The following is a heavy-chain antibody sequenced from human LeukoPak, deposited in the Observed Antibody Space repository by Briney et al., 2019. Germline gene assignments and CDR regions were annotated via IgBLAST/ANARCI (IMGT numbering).Heavy chain of an antibody. J-gene: IGHJ6*02. V-gene: IGHV3-30*18. CDR2: ISYDGSNK. D-gene: IGHD3-10*01. Sequence: PGGSLRLSCAASGFTFSSYGMHWVRQAPGKGLEWVAVISYDGSNKYYADSVKGRSTISRDNSKNTLYLQMNSLRAEDTAVYYCAKVKRLWYYYGSGSYFGDGMDVWGQGTTVTVSS. CDR1: GFTFSSYG. CDR3: AKVKRLWYYYGSGSYFGDGMDV.